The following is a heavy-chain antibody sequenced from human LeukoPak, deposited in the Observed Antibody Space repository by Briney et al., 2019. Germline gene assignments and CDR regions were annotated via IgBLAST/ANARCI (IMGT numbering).Heavy chain of an antibody. Sequence: ASLKVSCKTSGYTFTSYGVSWVRQAPGQRLEWMGWISTYNYNTNYAQKFRGRVTMTRDTSTSTVYMELRSLRSEDTAIYYCARQVDTTMALPDYWGQGTLVTVSS. CDR3: ARQVDTTMALPDY. CDR2: ISTYNYNT. D-gene: IGHD5-18*01. J-gene: IGHJ4*02. CDR1: GYTFTSYG. V-gene: IGHV1-18*01.